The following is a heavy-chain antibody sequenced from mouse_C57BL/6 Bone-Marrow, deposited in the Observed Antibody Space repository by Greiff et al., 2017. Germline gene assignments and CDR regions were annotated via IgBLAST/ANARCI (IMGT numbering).Heavy chain of an antibody. D-gene: IGHD1-1*01. CDR3: ARPPYYGSSHWYFDV. CDR2: ISGGGGNT. V-gene: IGHV5-9*01. CDR1: GFTFSSYT. Sequence: DVKLVESGGGLVKPGGSLKLSCAASGFTFSSYTMSWVRQTPEKRLEWVATISGGGGNTYYPDSVKGRFTISRYNAKNTLYLQMSCLRSEDTALYYCARPPYYGSSHWYFDVWGTGTTVTVSS. J-gene: IGHJ1*03.